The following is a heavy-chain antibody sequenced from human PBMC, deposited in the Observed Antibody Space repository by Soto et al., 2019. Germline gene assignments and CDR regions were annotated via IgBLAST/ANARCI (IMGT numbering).Heavy chain of an antibody. CDR3: ARDQGRGYDYVLYGLDV. CDR2: IIPIFGTA. V-gene: IGHV1-69*13. D-gene: IGHD3-16*01. Sequence: GASVKVSCKASGGTFSSYAISWVRQAPGQGLEWMGGIIPIFGTANYAQKFQGRVTITADESTSTAYMELSSPRSEDTAVYYCARDQGRGYDYVLYGLDVWGQGTTVTVSS. J-gene: IGHJ6*02. CDR1: GGTFSSYA.